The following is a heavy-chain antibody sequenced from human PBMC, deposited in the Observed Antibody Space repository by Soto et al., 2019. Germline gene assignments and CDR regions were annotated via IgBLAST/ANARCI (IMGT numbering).Heavy chain of an antibody. Sequence: GGSLRLSCAASGFTFSSYAMSWVRQAPGKGLEWVSAISGSGGSTYYADSVKGRFTISRDNSKNTLYLQMNSLRAEDTALYYCATPKREWLLFFGYWGQGTLVTVSS. CDR3: ATPKREWLLFFGY. V-gene: IGHV3-23*01. J-gene: IGHJ4*02. CDR2: ISGSGGST. CDR1: GFTFSSYA. D-gene: IGHD3-3*01.